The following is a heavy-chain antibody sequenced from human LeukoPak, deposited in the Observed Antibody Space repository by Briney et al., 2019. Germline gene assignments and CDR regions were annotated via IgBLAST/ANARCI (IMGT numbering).Heavy chain of an antibody. D-gene: IGHD6-6*01. V-gene: IGHV3-48*01. CDR1: GFTFSSYS. J-gene: IGHJ2*01. Sequence: PGGSLRLSCAASGFTFSSYSMNWVRQAPGKGLEWVSYISSSSSTIYYADSVKGRFTISRDNAKNSLYLQMNSLRAEDTAVYYCTREQSIAARWYFDLWGRGTLVTVSS. CDR2: ISSSSSTI. CDR3: TREQSIAARWYFDL.